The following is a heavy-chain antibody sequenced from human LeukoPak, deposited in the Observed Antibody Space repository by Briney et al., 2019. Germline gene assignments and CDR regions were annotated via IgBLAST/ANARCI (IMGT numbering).Heavy chain of an antibody. CDR3: AKDPSYYDIWGYFDY. CDR1: GFTFSSYS. V-gene: IGHV3-23*01. Sequence: VGSLRLSCAASGFTFSSYSMNWVRQAPGKGLEWVSAISGSGGSTYYADPVKGRFTISRDNSKNTLYLQMNSLRAEDTAVYYCAKDPSYYDIWGYFDYWGQGTLVTVSS. CDR2: ISGSGGST. D-gene: IGHD3-9*01. J-gene: IGHJ4*02.